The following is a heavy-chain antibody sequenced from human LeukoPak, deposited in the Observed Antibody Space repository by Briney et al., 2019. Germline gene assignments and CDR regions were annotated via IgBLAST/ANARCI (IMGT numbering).Heavy chain of an antibody. Sequence: GGSLRLSCAASGFTFSSYSMNWVRQAPGKGLEWVSYISSSSTIYYADSVKGRFTISRDNAKNSLYLQMNSLRGEDTAVYYCARDRATAMFDYWAQGTLVTVSS. CDR1: GFTFSSYS. J-gene: IGHJ4*02. CDR2: ISSSSTI. V-gene: IGHV3-48*01. D-gene: IGHD5-18*01. CDR3: ARDRATAMFDY.